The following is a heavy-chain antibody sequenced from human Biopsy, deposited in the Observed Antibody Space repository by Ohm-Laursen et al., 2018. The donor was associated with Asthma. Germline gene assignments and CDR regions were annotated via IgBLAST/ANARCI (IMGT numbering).Heavy chain of an antibody. CDR3: ARDFGCGSYFVGTTFDY. V-gene: IGHV3-30*03. CDR1: GFTFKAYG. Sequence: SLRLSCTASGFTFKAYGIHWVRQAPGKGLEWVAVMSCEESVQYFVDSVKGRFTFSRDNSKNTLYLQMNSLRAEDSAVYYCARDFGCGSYFVGTTFDYWGQGALVTVSS. D-gene: IGHD1-26*01. J-gene: IGHJ4*02. CDR2: MSCEESVQ.